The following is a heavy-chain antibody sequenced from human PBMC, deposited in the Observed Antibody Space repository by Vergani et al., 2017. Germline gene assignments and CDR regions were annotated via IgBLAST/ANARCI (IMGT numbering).Heavy chain of an antibody. CDR3: ASGVPGYQLATQYFQH. D-gene: IGHD2-2*01. CDR1: GFTFGSYS. J-gene: IGHJ1*01. Sequence: EVQLLESGGSLKQPGGSVRLSCVASGFTFGSYSMNWVRQAPGKGLEWVSFISSSSSYRYYADSVKGRFTISRDNGEYSLLLQMNSLRPEDTAVYYCASGVPGYQLATQYFQHWGQGTLVTVSS. CDR2: ISSSSSYR. V-gene: IGHV3-21*01.